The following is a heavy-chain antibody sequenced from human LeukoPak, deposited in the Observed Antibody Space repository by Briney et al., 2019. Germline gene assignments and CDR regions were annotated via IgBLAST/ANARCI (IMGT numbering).Heavy chain of an antibody. V-gene: IGHV1-69*01. J-gene: IGHJ4*02. CDR1: GGTFSSYA. D-gene: IGHD3-3*01. Sequence: SVKVSCKASGGTFSSYAISWVRQAPGQGLEWMGGIIPIFGTANYAQKFQGRVTITADESTSTAYMELSSLRSEDTAVYYCAKDRRYYDFWSGCLDYWGQGTLVTVSS. CDR3: AKDRRYYDFWSGCLDY. CDR2: IIPIFGTA.